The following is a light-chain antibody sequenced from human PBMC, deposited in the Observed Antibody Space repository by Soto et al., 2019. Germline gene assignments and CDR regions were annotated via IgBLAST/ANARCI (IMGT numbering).Light chain of an antibody. CDR1: QSVTNNY. CDR3: HQYGSSPWT. CDR2: LAS. J-gene: IGKJ1*01. Sequence: EIVLTQSPGTLSLSPGERATLSCRASQSVTNNYLAWYQQKTGQTPRLIVYLASSRAPGIPDRFSGSGSGTHFTLTIRRVDPEDFSVYYFHQYGSSPWTFGQGTKVEIK. V-gene: IGKV3-20*01.